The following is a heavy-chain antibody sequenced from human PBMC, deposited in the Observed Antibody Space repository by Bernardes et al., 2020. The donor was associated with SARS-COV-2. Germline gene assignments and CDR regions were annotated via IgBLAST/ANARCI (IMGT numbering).Heavy chain of an antibody. CDR3: ARDSVRITMIVVVRYGMAV. D-gene: IGHD3-22*01. CDR2: IYHSGST. Sequence: SETLSLTCAVPGYSTSSVYYWGWIRPPPGTWLELIGSIYHSGSTYYNPSLKSRVTISVDTSKNQFSLKLSSVTATDTAVYYCARDSVRITMIVVVRYGMAVWGQGTTVTVSS. CDR1: GYSTSSVYY. J-gene: IGHJ6*02. V-gene: IGHV4-38-2*02.